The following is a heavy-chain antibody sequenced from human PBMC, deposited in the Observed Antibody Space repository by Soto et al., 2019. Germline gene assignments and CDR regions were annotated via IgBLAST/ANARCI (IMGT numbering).Heavy chain of an antibody. CDR3: TRLRLLKGAFDV. Sequence: QVQLVQSGAEVKKPGASVKVSCQASGYTFTSNFIHWGRQAPGQGLEWMGEINPRAGSTTYAQKFQGRLTVTRDTSTSTVYMNLSSLTSDDTAVYYCTRLRLLKGAFDVWGQGTMVTVSS. CDR1: GYTFTSNF. V-gene: IGHV1-46*03. J-gene: IGHJ3*01. CDR2: INPRAGST.